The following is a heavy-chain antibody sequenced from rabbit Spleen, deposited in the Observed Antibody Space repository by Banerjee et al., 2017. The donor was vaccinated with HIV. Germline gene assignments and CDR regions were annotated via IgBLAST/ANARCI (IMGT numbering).Heavy chain of an antibody. V-gene: IGHV1S40*01. CDR1: GFSFSSNYY. Sequence: QSLEESGGGLVQPEGSLTLTCTASGFSFSSNYYMCWVRQAPGKGLEWIACIYTGGSGSTAYASWAKGRFTVSKTSSTTVTLQLHSLTAADTATYFCARGSATMTMVITGYYLSLWGPGTLVTVS. D-gene: IGHD2-1*01. CDR2: IYTGGSGST. CDR3: ARGSATMTMVITGYYLSL. J-gene: IGHJ4*01.